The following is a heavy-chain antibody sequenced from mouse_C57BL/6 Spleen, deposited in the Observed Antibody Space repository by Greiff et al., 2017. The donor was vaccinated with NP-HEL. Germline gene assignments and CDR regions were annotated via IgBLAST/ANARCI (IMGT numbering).Heavy chain of an antibody. V-gene: IGHV1-53*01. D-gene: IGHD2-3*01. CDR2: INPSNGGT. Sequence: VQLQQSGTELVKPGASVKLSCKASGYTFTSYWMHWVKQRPGQGLEWIGNINPSNGGTNYNEKFKSKATLTVDKSSSTAYMQLSSLTSEDSAVYYCARLGWLLPAMDYWGQGTSVTVSS. CDR3: ARLGWLLPAMDY. J-gene: IGHJ4*01. CDR1: GYTFTSYW.